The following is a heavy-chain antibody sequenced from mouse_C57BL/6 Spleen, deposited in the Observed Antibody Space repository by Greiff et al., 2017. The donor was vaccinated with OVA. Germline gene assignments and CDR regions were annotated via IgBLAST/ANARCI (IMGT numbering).Heavy chain of an antibody. CDR3: TTGTTVADY. CDR2: IDPETGGT. J-gene: IGHJ2*01. D-gene: IGHD1-1*01. V-gene: IGHV1-15*01. Sequence: VQLVESGAELVRPGASVTLSCKASGYTFTDYEMHWVKQTPVHGLEWIGAIDPETGGTAYNQKFKGKAILTADKSSSTAYMELRSLTSEDSAVYYCTTGTTVADYWGQGTTLTVSS. CDR1: GYTFTDYE.